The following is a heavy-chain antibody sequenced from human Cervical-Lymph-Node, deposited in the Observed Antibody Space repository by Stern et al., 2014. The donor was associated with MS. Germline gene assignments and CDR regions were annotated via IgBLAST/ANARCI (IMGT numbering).Heavy chain of an antibody. D-gene: IGHD6-6*01. V-gene: IGHV3-9*01. Sequence: QLVESGGGLVQPGRSLRVSCAASGFTFDDFAMHWVRQAPGKGLEWVSRSSCNSYTIGYADSEKGRFTVSRDNAKNSLHLQMNSLRAEDTAFYYCARAFGTSSGFHYDLWGQGTLVTVST. CDR3: ARAFGTSSGFHYDL. CDR2: SSCNSYTI. J-gene: IGHJ5*02. CDR1: GFTFDDFA.